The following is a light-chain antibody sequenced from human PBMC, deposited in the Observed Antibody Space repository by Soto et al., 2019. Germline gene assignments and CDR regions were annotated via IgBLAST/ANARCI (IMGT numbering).Light chain of an antibody. CDR1: QSLSNNY. CDR3: QQYGSSPLA. V-gene: IGKV3-20*01. CDR2: DAS. J-gene: IGKJ4*01. Sequence: EIVLTQAPGTLSLSPGDRATLSCRASQSLSNNYLAWYQQKPGPAPRLLIYDASSRATGIPDRFSGSGSGTVFTLSMSRLEPEDYAVYYCQQYGSSPLAFGGGTKVEIK.